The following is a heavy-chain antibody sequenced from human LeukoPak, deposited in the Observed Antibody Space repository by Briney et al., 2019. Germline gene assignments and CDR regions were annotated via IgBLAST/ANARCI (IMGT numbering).Heavy chain of an antibody. V-gene: IGHV3-23*03. D-gene: IGHD1-14*01. CDR1: GFTFSSYA. CDR3: ARVPKARGITGFFLDY. Sequence: GGSLRLSCAASGFTFSSYAMSWVRQAPGKGLEWVSSISGNGDSSGNGDSTYFANSVKGRFTISRDNSKNTVYLHMNSLRAEDTAVYYCARVPKARGITGFFLDYWGQGTLVTVSS. CDR2: ISGNGDSSGNGDST. J-gene: IGHJ4*02.